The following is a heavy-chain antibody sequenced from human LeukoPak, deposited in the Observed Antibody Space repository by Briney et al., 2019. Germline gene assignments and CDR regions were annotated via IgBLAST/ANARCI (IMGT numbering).Heavy chain of an antibody. CDR1: GFAFGSEA. D-gene: IGHD5-12*01. CDR2: ISPGGGTT. J-gene: IGHJ4*02. V-gene: IGHV3-23*01. Sequence: GGSLRLSCAVSGFAFGSEAMSWVRQSPARGLEWVASISPGGGTTYYADYVKGRFTISRDNSKNSLFVQMNSLRAEDTAVYYCAREDIVEDGADFALWGQGTLVTVSS. CDR3: AREDIVEDGADFAL.